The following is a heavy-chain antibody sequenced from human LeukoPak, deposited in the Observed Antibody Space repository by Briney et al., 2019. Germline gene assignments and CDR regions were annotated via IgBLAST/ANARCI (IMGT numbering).Heavy chain of an antibody. Sequence: SETLSLTCAVSGGSFSGYYWSWIRQPPGKGLEWIGEINHSGSTNYNPSLKSRVTISVDTSKNQFSLKLSSVTAADTAVYYCARKYYDILTGSEDAFDIWGQGTIVTVSS. V-gene: IGHV4-34*01. CDR3: ARKYYDILTGSEDAFDI. J-gene: IGHJ3*02. CDR1: GGSFSGYY. CDR2: INHSGST. D-gene: IGHD3-9*01.